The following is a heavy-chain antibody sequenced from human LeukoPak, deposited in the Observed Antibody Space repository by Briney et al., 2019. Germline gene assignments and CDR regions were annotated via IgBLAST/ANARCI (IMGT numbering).Heavy chain of an antibody. D-gene: IGHD6-19*01. CDR1: GGSISSYY. Sequence: SETLSLTCTVSGGSISSYYWSWIRQPPGKGLEWIGSIYYSGSTYYNPSLKSRVTISVDTSKNQFSLKLSSVTAADTAVYYCARIGGSSGWYTPSCFDYWGQGTLVTVPS. CDR2: IYYSGST. J-gene: IGHJ4*02. V-gene: IGHV4-39*01. CDR3: ARIGGSSGWYTPSCFDY.